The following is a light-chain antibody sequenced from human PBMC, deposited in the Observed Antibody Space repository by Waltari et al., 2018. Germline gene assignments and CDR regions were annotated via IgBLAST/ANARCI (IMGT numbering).Light chain of an antibody. CDR2: GAS. Sequence: EILMTQSPATLSVSPGERATLSCRASESISSNLAWYQQKPGQSPRRLIFGASTRATGIPARFSGSGSGTEFTLTISSLQSEDCAVYYCQHYSHWPPWTFGQGTKVEIK. J-gene: IGKJ1*01. V-gene: IGKV3D-15*01. CDR3: QHYSHWPPWT. CDR1: ESISSN.